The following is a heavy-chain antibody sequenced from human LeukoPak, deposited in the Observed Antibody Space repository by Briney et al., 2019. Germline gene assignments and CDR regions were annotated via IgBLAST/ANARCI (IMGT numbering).Heavy chain of an antibody. D-gene: IGHD5/OR15-5a*01. CDR2: ISGSGGST. CDR1: GFTFSSYA. Sequence: PGGSLRLSCAASGFTFSSYAMSWVRQAPGKGLEWVSAISGSGGSTYYADSVKGRFTISRDNSKNTLYLQMNSLRAEDTAVYYCAKDPNVYPSYYYYMDVWGKGTTVTVSS. V-gene: IGHV3-23*01. CDR3: AKDPNVYPSYYYYMDV. J-gene: IGHJ6*03.